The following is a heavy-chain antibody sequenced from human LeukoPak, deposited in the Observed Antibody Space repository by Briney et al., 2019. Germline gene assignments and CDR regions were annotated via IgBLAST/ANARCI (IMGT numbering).Heavy chain of an antibody. CDR2: IYTSGST. V-gene: IGHV4-4*07. CDR1: GVSISSYY. J-gene: IGHJ1*01. Sequence: SETLSLTCTVSGVSISSYYWRWIRQPAGKGLEWIGRIYTSGSTNYNSFLKSRVTMSVDTSKNQFSLKLSSVTAADTAVYYCARQVGSFTMMPWGQGTLVTVSS. CDR3: ARQVGSFTMMP. D-gene: IGHD3-22*01.